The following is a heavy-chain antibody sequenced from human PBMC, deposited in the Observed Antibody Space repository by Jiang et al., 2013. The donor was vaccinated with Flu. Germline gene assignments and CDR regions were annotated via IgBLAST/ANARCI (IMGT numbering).Heavy chain of an antibody. V-gene: IGHV4-4*02. CDR2: IFHGGTT. J-gene: IGHJ4*02. Sequence: SGSGLVKPSGTLSLTCAVSGDSISSSYWWNWVRRAPEKELEWIGEIFHGGTTNYNPSLKSRVTMSLDKSKNQFSLELNSVTAADTAVYFCARGERWLYYFDSWGQGTLVTVSS. D-gene: IGHD6-19*01. CDR3: ARGERWLYYFDS. CDR1: GDSISSSYW.